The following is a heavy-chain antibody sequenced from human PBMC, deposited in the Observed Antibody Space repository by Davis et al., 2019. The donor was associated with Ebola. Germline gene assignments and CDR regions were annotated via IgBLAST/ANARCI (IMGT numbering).Heavy chain of an antibody. CDR1: VITFSSYA. V-gene: IGHV3-23*01. D-gene: IGHD6-19*01. CDR2: ISGSGGST. CDR3: ARDSRWLVPGTYYYYGMDV. Sequence: GGSLRLSCADSVITFSSYAMTWVRQAPGKGLEWVSAISGSGGSTYYADSVKGRFTISRDNSKNTLFVQMNSLRTEDTAVYYCARDSRWLVPGTYYYYGMDVWGQGTTVTVS. J-gene: IGHJ6*02.